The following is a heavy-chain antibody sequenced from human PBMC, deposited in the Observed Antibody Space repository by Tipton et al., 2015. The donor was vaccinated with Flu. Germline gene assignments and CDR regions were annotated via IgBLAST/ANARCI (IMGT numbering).Heavy chain of an antibody. D-gene: IGHD3-3*01. CDR3: TKREGYFNFWNL. CDR1: GFTFSNYD. J-gene: IGHJ4*02. Sequence: SLRLSCAASGFTFSNYDMHWVRQAPGKGLEWVTVISYDGSKKYYADSVKGRFTISRDSSKNAVYLQMNNLRAEDTAVYYCTKREGYFNFWNLWGQGTLVTVSS. V-gene: IGHV3-30*18. CDR2: ISYDGSKK.